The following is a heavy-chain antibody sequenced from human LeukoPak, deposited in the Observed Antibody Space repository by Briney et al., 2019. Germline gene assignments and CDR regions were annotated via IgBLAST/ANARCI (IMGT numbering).Heavy chain of an antibody. CDR2: ISASRGYT. CDR3: VRGVDSARAFDF. V-gene: IGHV3-11*06. CDR1: GFSFRDYY. Sequence: GGSLRLSCAASGFSFRDYYMAWIRQAPGKGLEWIAFISASRGYTDYADSVKGRFTISRDNAKNSPFLEMNSLRADDTAVYYCVRGVDSARAFDFWGQGTLVIVSS. D-gene: IGHD3-3*01. J-gene: IGHJ4*02.